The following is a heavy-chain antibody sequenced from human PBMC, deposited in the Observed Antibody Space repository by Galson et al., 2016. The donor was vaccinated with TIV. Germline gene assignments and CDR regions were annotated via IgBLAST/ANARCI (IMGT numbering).Heavy chain of an antibody. CDR2: ISDGGNT. J-gene: IGHJ6*02. V-gene: IGHV3-66*02. CDR1: GLSVSINY. D-gene: IGHD2-8*01. Sequence: SLRLSCAASGLSVSINYMTWVRQAPGKGLEWVSLISDGGNTYYPDSVEGRFTISRDKFKNILYLHMNTVRVEDAAVYYCARDRMVDATYYYYYYGMDVWGQGTAVTVSS. CDR3: ARDRMVDATYYYYYYGMDV.